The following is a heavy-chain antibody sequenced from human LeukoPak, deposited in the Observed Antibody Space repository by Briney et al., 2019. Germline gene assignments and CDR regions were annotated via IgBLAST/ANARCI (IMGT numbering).Heavy chain of an antibody. CDR1: GFTFSSYW. Sequence: GGSLRLSCAASGFTFSSYWRSWVRQAPGKGLEWVANIKHDGSEKYYVDSVKGRFTISRDNAKNSLYLQMNGLRAEDTAVYYCARDLVHNYDYVWGSYRTDLFDYWGQGTLVTVSS. J-gene: IGHJ4*02. V-gene: IGHV3-7*03. CDR3: ARDLVHNYDYVWGSYRTDLFDY. D-gene: IGHD3-16*02. CDR2: IKHDGSEK.